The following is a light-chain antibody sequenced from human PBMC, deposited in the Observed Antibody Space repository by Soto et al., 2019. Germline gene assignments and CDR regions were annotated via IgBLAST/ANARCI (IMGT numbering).Light chain of an antibody. CDR1: SSDVGSYHL. V-gene: IGLV2-23*02. CDR3: CSYAGRATYV. Sequence: QSALTQPASVSGSPGQSITISCTGPSSDVGSYHLVSWYQQYPGKAPKLIIFEVFKRPSGVSHRFSGSKSGNTASLTISGLQAEDEANYYCCSYAGRATYVFGGGTQLTVL. CDR2: EVF. J-gene: IGLJ2*01.